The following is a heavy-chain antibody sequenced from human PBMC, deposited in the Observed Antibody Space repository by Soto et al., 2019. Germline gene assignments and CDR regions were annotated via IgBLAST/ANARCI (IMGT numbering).Heavy chain of an antibody. CDR2: IYHSGDT. J-gene: IGHJ4*02. Sequence: SETLSLTCSVSGDSIGSSTNYWGWIRQPPGKGLEWIGTIYHSGDTYYNPTLKSRVAISVDMSKNQFSLRLNSVTAADTAVYYCARHEWLQLWLVTEYWGQGALVTVSS. V-gene: IGHV4-39*01. D-gene: IGHD5-18*01. CDR1: GDSIGSSTNY. CDR3: ARHEWLQLWLVTEY.